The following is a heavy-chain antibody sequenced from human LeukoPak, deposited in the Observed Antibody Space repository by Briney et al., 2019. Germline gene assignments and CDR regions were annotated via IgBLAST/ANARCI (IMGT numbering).Heavy chain of an antibody. CDR2: IYSGDST. CDR3: ASTGYSSGSVVGFDY. CDR1: GFTFSSNY. J-gene: IGHJ4*02. V-gene: IGHV3-53*01. Sequence: GGSLRLSCAVSGFTFSSNYMSWVRQAPGKGLEWVSVIYSGDSTDYTDSVKGRFSISRDNSKSTLYLQRNSLRAEDTAVYYCASTGYSSGSVVGFDYWGQGTLVTVSS. D-gene: IGHD6-19*01.